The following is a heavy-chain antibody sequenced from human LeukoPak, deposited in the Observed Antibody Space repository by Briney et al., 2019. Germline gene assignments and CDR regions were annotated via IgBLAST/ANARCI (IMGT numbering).Heavy chain of an antibody. Sequence: PGGSLRLSCAASGFTFSSYDMHWVRQATGKGLEWVSAIGTAGDTYYPGSVKGRFTISRENAKNSLYLQMNSLRAGDTAVYYCARGAGSTRGSYYYMDVWGKGTTVTVSS. CDR2: IGTAGDT. CDR3: ARGAGSTRGSYYYMDV. D-gene: IGHD3-16*01. J-gene: IGHJ6*03. V-gene: IGHV3-13*01. CDR1: GFTFSSYD.